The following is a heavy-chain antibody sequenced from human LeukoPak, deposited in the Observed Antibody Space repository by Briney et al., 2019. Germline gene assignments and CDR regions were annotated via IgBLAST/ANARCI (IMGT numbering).Heavy chain of an antibody. Sequence: PSETLSLTCAVSGGSISSSNWWSWVRQPPGKGLEWIGEIYHSGSTNYNPSLKSRVTISVDKSKNQFSLKLSSVTAADTAVYYCARDRIDSSGYYLIDYWGQGTLVTVSS. CDR2: IYHSGST. D-gene: IGHD3-22*01. V-gene: IGHV4-4*02. CDR1: GGSISSSNW. CDR3: ARDRIDSSGYYLIDY. J-gene: IGHJ4*02.